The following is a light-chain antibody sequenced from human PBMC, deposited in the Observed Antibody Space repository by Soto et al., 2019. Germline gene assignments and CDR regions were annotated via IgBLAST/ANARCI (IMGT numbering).Light chain of an antibody. CDR1: QYISTW. V-gene: IGKV1-5*03. CDR3: HQTYNTLYT. J-gene: IGKJ2*01. Sequence: DIQMTQSPSTLSASVGDRVTITCRASQYISTWLAWYQQKPGKAPKFLIYKASTLESGVPSRFSGSASGTDFTLTISSLQPEDFATYYCHQTYNTLYTFGQGTKVDIK. CDR2: KAS.